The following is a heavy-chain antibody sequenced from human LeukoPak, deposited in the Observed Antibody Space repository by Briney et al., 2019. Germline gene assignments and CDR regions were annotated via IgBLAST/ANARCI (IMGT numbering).Heavy chain of an antibody. Sequence: GGSLGLSCAASGFTFSSYAMSWVRQAPGKGLEGGSAISGSGGSTYYADSVKGRFTISRDNSKNTLYLKMNSLRAEDTAVYYCAKVKLHTAMDYFDYWGQGTLVTVSS. CDR2: ISGSGGST. V-gene: IGHV3-23*01. D-gene: IGHD5-18*01. CDR1: GFTFSSYA. J-gene: IGHJ4*02. CDR3: AKVKLHTAMDYFDY.